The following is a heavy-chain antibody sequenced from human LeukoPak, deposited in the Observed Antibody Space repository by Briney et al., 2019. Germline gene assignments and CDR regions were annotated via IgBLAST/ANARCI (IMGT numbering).Heavy chain of an antibody. CDR1: GGSIGNDDYY. D-gene: IGHD6-25*01. CDR2: IFFGGST. CDR3: ARQLPTAAADTRGYFDY. Sequence: SETLSLTCSASGGSIGNDDYYWGRLRQAPGKGLEWIGSIFFGGSTHYNPSLKSRATISVDTSKNQFSLRLTSVTAADAAMYYCARQLPTAAADTRGYFDYWGQGTVVTVSS. V-gene: IGHV4-39*01. J-gene: IGHJ4*01.